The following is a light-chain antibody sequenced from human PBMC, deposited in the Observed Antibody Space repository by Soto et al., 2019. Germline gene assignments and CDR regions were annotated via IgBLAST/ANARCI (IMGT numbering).Light chain of an antibody. V-gene: IGKV1-9*01. Sequence: DIQLTQSPSFLSASVGDRVTITCRASQGISSYLAWYQQKPGKAPKLLIYAASTLQSGVPSRFSGSGSGTEFTLTISSLQPEDFATYYCQQLNSLITFGQGTRL. CDR1: QGISSY. J-gene: IGKJ5*01. CDR2: AAS. CDR3: QQLNSLIT.